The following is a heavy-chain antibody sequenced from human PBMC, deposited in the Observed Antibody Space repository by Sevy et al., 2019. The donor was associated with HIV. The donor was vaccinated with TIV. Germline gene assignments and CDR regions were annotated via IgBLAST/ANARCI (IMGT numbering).Heavy chain of an antibody. Sequence: SETLSLTCTVSGGSISSGSYYWGWIRQPPGKGLEWIGSIYYSGSTYYNPSLKSRVTISVDTSKNQFSLKLSSVTAADTAVYYCARHRGIVGATTSPFDIWGQGTMVTVSS. CDR2: IYYSGST. CDR1: GGSISSGSYY. J-gene: IGHJ3*02. V-gene: IGHV4-39*01. D-gene: IGHD1-26*01. CDR3: ARHRGIVGATTSPFDI.